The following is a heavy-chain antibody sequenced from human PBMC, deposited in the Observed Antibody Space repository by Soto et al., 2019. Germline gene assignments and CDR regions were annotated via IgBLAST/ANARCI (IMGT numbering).Heavy chain of an antibody. Sequence: PGGSLRLSCAASGFTFSSYGMHWVRQAPGKGLEWVANIKQDGSEKYYVDSVKGRFSVSRDNAKNSLYLQMNSLRAEDTAVYYCARAGSNYFASGSHLPYYMDVWGKGTTVTVSS. D-gene: IGHD3-10*01. J-gene: IGHJ6*03. V-gene: IGHV3-7*01. CDR1: GFTFSSYG. CDR2: IKQDGSEK. CDR3: ARAGSNYFASGSHLPYYMDV.